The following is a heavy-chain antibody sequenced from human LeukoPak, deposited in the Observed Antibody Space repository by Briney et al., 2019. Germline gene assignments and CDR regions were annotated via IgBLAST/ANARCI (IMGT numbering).Heavy chain of an antibody. Sequence: SQTLSLTCNVSGASISSGGFYWSWIRQPPGMGLEWIGYIYHTGGPYSNPSLKSRVSISLDKSKNQFSLKLSSVTAADTAVYYCAGAAADRDYWGQGTLVTVSS. V-gene: IGHV4-30-2*01. CDR1: GASISSGGFY. D-gene: IGHD6-13*01. CDR3: AGAAADRDY. CDR2: IYHTGGP. J-gene: IGHJ4*02.